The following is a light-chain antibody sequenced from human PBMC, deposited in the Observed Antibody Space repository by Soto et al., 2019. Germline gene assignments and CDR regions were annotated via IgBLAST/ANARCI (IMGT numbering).Light chain of an antibody. CDR3: QQYAGSST. Sequence: EVVMTQSPGTLSLSPGERATLSCRASQSVNTYLAWYQQKPGQAPRLLIFGASSRATGIPDRFSGSGSGTDFTLTISRLEPEDFAVYYCQQYAGSSTFGQGTKVDIK. CDR1: QSVNTY. V-gene: IGKV3-20*01. CDR2: GAS. J-gene: IGKJ1*01.